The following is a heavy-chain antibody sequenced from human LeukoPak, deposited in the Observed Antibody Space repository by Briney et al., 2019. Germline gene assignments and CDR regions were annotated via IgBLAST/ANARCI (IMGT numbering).Heavy chain of an antibody. V-gene: IGHV5-51*01. CDR1: GYSFTSYW. CDR3: TRLSSPYYDFWSGYYDNTDHFDY. Sequence: GESLKISCKGSGYSFTSYWIGWVRQMPGKGLEWMGIIYPGDSDTRYSPSFQGQVTISADKSISTAYLQWSSLKASDTAMYYCTRLSSPYYDFWSGYYDNTDHFDYWGQGTLVTVSS. J-gene: IGHJ4*02. D-gene: IGHD3-3*01. CDR2: IYPGDSDT.